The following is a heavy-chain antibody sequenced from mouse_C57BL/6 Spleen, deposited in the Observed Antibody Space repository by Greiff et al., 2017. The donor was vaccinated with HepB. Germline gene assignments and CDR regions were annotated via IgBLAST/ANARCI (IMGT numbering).Heavy chain of an antibody. D-gene: IGHD3-2*02. V-gene: IGHV5-6*01. CDR2: ISSGGSYT. Sequence: EVHLVESGGDLVKPGGSLKLSCAASGFTFSSYGMSWVRQTPDKRLEWVATISSGGSYTYYPDSVKGRFTISRDNAKNTLYLQMSSLKSEDTAMYYCARHGGSSGYYFDYWGQGTTLTVSS. CDR3: ARHGGSSGYYFDY. J-gene: IGHJ2*01. CDR1: GFTFSSYG.